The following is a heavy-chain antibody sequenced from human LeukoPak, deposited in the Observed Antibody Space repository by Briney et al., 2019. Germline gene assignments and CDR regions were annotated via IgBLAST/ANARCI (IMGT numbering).Heavy chain of an antibody. CDR2: IYYSGST. J-gene: IGHJ4*02. CDR1: GGSISSAAYY. D-gene: IGHD7-27*01. Sequence: SETLSLTCTVSGGSISSAAYYWSRIRQPPGKGLVCIGYIYYSGSTNYNPSLQSRVTISVDTAKNQFSLKLSSVTAADTAVYYCARGNWGSVFHWGQGTLVTVSS. V-gene: IGHV4-61*08. CDR3: ARGNWGSVFH.